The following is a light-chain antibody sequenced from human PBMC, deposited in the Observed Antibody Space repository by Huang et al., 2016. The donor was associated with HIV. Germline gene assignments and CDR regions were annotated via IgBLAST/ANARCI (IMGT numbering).Light chain of an antibody. J-gene: IGKJ2*01. CDR2: KAA. V-gene: IGKV1-5*03. CDR1: QSLSGW. CDR3: QQLHSSSYT. Sequence: DIQMTQSPSTLSASVGDRVTITCRASQSLSGWLDWYQQKPGKAPNLLIYKAASLRSGVPSRFTGSGSGTEFTLTISSLQADDFATYYCQQLHSSSYTFGQGTKVEMK.